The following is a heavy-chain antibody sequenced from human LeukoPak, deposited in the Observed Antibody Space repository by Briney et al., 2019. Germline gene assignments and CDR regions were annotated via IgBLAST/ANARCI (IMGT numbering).Heavy chain of an antibody. V-gene: IGHV3-30*04. CDR3: ARASGYSYGPRGNYFDY. Sequence: QTGRSLRLSCAASGFTFSSYAMHWVGQAPGKGLTWVAVISYDGSNKYYADSVKGRFTIPRDNSKNTLYLQMNSLRAEDTAVYYCARASGYSYGPRGNYFDYWGQGTLVTVSS. CDR1: GFTFSSYA. J-gene: IGHJ4*02. CDR2: ISYDGSNK. D-gene: IGHD5-18*01.